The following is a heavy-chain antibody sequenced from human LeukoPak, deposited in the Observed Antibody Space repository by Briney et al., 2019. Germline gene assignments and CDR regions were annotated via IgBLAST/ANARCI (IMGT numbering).Heavy chain of an antibody. CDR1: GGSFSGYY. V-gene: IGHV4-34*01. CDR2: INHSGST. J-gene: IGHJ5*02. CDR3: AGSRDQLRPLKFDP. Sequence: SENLSLTCAVYGGSFSGYYWSWIRQPPGKGLEWIGEINHSGSTNYNPSLKSRVTISVDTSKNQFSLKLSSVTAADTAVYYCAGSRDQLRPLKFDPWGQGTLVTVSS. D-gene: IGHD2-2*01.